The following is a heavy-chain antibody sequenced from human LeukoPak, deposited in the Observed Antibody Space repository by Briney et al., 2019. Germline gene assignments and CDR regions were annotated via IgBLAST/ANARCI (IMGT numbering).Heavy chain of an antibody. CDR3: ASPQTGFFGVARRGYYFDY. J-gene: IGHJ4*02. V-gene: IGHV4-39*01. CDR2: IYYSGST. CDR1: GGSISSSSYY. D-gene: IGHD3-3*01. Sequence: PSETLSLTCTVPGGSISSSSYYWGWIRQPPGKGLEWIGSIYYSGSTYYNPSLKSRVTISVDTSKNQFSLKLSSVTAADTAVYYCASPQTGFFGVARRGYYFDYWGQGTLVTVSS.